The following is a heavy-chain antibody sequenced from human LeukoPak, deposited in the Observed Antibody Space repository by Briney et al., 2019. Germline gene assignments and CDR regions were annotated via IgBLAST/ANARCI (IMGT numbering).Heavy chain of an antibody. CDR1: GGSISSYY. V-gene: IGHV4-4*07. CDR3: ARKRITIFGVVTGDDY. D-gene: IGHD3-3*01. J-gene: IGHJ4*02. Sequence: SETLSLTCTVSGGSISSYYWSWIRQPAGKGLEWIGRIYTSGSTNYNPSLKSRVTISVDTSKNQFSLKLSSVTAADTAVYYCARKRITIFGVVTGDDYWGQGTLVTVSS. CDR2: IYTSGST.